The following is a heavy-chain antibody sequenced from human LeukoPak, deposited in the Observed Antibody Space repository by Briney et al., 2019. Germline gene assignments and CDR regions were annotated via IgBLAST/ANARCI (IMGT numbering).Heavy chain of an antibody. CDR1: GVSISSTYW. D-gene: IGHD3-16*02. V-gene: IGHV4-4*02. CDR3: ARGYHYYYMDV. CDR2: VYHSGST. Sequence: SETLSLTCAVSGVSISSTYWWNWVRQPPGKGLEWIGEVYHSGSTKYNPSLKSRVTISVDKSKKQFSLKLSSATAADTAVYYCARGYHYYYMDVWGKGTTVTVSS. J-gene: IGHJ6*03.